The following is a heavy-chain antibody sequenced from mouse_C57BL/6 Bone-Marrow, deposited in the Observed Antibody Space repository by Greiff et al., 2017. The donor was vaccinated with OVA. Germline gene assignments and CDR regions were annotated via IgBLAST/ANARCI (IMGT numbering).Heavy chain of an antibody. CDR1: GYTFTSYW. V-gene: IGHV1-55*01. CDR2: LYPGSGST. CDR3: ARGYPQRYFDV. D-gene: IGHD1-2*01. J-gene: IGHJ1*03. Sequence: VKLQQPGAELVKPGASVKMSCKASGYTFTSYWITWVKQRPGQGLEWIGDLYPGSGSTNYNEQFKSKATLTVDTSSSTAYMQLSSLTSEDSAVYYCARGYPQRYFDVWGTGTTVTVSS.